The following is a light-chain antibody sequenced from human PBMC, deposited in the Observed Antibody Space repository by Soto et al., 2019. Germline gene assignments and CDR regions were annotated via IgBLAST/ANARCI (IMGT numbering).Light chain of an antibody. CDR2: AAS. CDR3: LQEYKCPRA. Sequence: SAAFENIGTITCRASQRISTLLAWYQQKPGQAPKLLIYAASSLQRGVPARFSGSGLGTDFTLTISSLQPEDLATQFILQEYKCPRAFGPGTKVDI. CDR1: QRISTL. J-gene: IGKJ1*01. V-gene: IGKV1-6*02.